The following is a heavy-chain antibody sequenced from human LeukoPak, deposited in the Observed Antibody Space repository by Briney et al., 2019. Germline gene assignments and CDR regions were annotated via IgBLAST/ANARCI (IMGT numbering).Heavy chain of an antibody. V-gene: IGHV4-4*07. CDR2: IYTSGST. CDR1: GGSISSYY. Sequence: SETLSLTCTVSGGSISSYYWSWIRQPAGKGLEWIGRIYTSGSTNYNPSLKSRATMSVDTSKNQFSLKLSSVTAADTAVYYCARVSPRGAAKSFDIWGQGTMVTVSS. D-gene: IGHD6-25*01. J-gene: IGHJ3*02. CDR3: ARVSPRGAAKSFDI.